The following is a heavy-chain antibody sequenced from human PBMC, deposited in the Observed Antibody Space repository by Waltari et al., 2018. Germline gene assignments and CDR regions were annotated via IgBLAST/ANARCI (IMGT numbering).Heavy chain of an antibody. Sequence: EVQLVESGGGLVQPGGSLRLSCAASGFTFSSYTMNWVRQAPGKGLEWVSYISSSSTIYYADSVKGRFTISRDNAKNSLYLQMNSLRAEDTAVYYCAREQGGYYDSSGYYWGQGTLVTVSS. V-gene: IGHV3-48*04. CDR3: AREQGGYYDSSGYY. J-gene: IGHJ4*02. D-gene: IGHD3-22*01. CDR1: GFTFSSYT. CDR2: ISSSSTI.